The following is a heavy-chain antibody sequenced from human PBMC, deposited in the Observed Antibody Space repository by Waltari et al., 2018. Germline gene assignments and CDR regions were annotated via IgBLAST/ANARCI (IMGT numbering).Heavy chain of an antibody. J-gene: IGHJ4*02. D-gene: IGHD5-12*01. V-gene: IGHV4-34*01. CDR3: VRGRRYSRPYFDL. CDR1: GESLRGYY. CDR2: IEDSGTA. Sequence: QVQLQQWGAGLLKPSETLSLTCGVDGESLRGYYWNWSRQPPGEGLGWIGEIEDSGTAHVNPSLKSRVAMSVDMSKNQISLRLSSVTAADTALYFCVRGRRYSRPYFDLWGQGPLVTVSS.